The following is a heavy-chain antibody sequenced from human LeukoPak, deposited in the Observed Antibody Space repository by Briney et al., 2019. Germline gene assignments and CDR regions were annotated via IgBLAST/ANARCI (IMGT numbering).Heavy chain of an antibody. J-gene: IGHJ4*02. CDR3: ARVLHAPYLIDS. Sequence: SETLSFTCSVSDSSITSTYYWAWFRQPPGKALEWIATVFRLQTVRTFNNPSLGSRVTMSLDPSHNQFSLNLTSVTAADTALYFCARVLHAPYLIDSWGQGTLVTVSS. CDR2: VFRLQTVRT. V-gene: IGHV4-38-2*02. D-gene: IGHD2-8*01. CDR1: DSSITSTYY.